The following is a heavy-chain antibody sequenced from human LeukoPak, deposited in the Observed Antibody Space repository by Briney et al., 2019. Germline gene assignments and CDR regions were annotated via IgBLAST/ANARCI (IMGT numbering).Heavy chain of an antibody. CDR2: IWYDGSNK. CDR1: GFTFSSYG. Sequence: GGSLRLSCAASGFTFSSYGMHWVRQAPGKGLEWVAVIWYDGSNKYYADSVKGRFTISRDNSKNTLYLQMNSLRAEDTAVYYCARDYGSSGSPYYYHVMHVWGQGPTLTVSS. V-gene: IGHV3-33*01. CDR3: ARDYGSSGSPYYYHVMHV. D-gene: IGHD3-10*01. J-gene: IGHJ6*02.